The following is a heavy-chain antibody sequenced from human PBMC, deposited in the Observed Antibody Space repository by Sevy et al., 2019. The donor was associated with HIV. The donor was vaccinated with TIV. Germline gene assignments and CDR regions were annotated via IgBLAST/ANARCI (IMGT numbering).Heavy chain of an antibody. Sequence: GESLKISCVASGFTLSDYYMSWIRQAPGKGLEWVSTISSTGSTIYYADSVKGRFTISRDNAKNSLYLQMNSLRAEDTAVYYCTAGVGASDFDYWGQGTLVTVSS. J-gene: IGHJ4*02. D-gene: IGHD1-26*01. CDR2: ISSTGSTI. V-gene: IGHV3-11*01. CDR3: TAGVGASDFDY. CDR1: GFTLSDYY.